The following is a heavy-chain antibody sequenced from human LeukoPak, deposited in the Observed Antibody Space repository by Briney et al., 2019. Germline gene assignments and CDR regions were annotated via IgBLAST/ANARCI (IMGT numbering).Heavy chain of an antibody. CDR3: AKDRDWYYFDY. CDR1: GVTVSSTY. Sequence: RTGGSLRLSCAASGVTVSSTYMSWVRQAPGKGLEWVAVISYDGSNKYYADSVKGRFTISRDNSKNTLYLQMNSLRAEDTAVYYCAKDRDWYYFDYWGQGALVTVSS. J-gene: IGHJ4*02. D-gene: IGHD5-24*01. V-gene: IGHV3-30*18. CDR2: ISYDGSNK.